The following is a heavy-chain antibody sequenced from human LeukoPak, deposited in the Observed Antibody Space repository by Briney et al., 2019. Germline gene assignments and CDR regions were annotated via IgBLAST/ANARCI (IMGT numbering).Heavy chain of an antibody. D-gene: IGHD6-19*01. V-gene: IGHV4-59*08. CDR3: ARRDVAVTFDL. CDR1: GGSINSCY. J-gene: IGHJ2*01. Sequence: QPSETLSLTCTVSGGSINSCYWNWIRQPPGKGLEWIGYIYYSGNTNYNPSLKSRVTISVDTSENQFSLKLSSVTAADTAVYYCARRDVAVTFDLWGRGTLVTVSS. CDR2: IYYSGNT.